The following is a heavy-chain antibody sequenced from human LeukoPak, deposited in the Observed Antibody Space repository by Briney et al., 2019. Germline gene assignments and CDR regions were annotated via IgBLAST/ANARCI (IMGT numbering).Heavy chain of an antibody. V-gene: IGHV3-30-3*01. D-gene: IGHD1-26*01. CDR1: GFTFSSYA. Sequence: PGRSLRLSCAASGFTFSSYAMHWVRQAPGKGLEWVAVISYDGSNKYYADSVKGRFTISRDNSKNTLYLQMNSLRAEDTAVYYCARGLQSGATVYWGQGTLVTVSS. J-gene: IGHJ4*02. CDR3: ARGLQSGATVY. CDR2: ISYDGSNK.